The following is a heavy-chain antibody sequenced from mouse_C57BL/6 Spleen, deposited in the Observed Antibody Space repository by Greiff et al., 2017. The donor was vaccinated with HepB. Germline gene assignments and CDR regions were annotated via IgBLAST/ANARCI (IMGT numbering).Heavy chain of an antibody. V-gene: IGHV1-50*01. D-gene: IGHD2-4*01. J-gene: IGHJ1*03. CDR3: ARGGWGLRRDWYFDV. CDR2: IDPSDSYT. Sequence: QVQLQQPGAELVKPGASVKLSCKASGYTFTSYWMQSVKQRPGQGLEWIGEIDPSDSYTNYNQKFKGKATLTVDTSSSTAYMQLSSLTSEDSAVYYCARGGWGLRRDWYFDVWGTGTTVTVSS. CDR1: GYTFTSYW.